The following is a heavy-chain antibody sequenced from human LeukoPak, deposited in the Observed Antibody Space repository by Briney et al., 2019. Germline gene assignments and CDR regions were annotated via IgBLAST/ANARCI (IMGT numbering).Heavy chain of an antibody. Sequence: GSLRLSCAASGFTFSSYGMHWVRQAPGKGLEWVAFIRYDGSNKYYADSVKGRFTISRDNSKNTLYLQMNSLRAEDTAVYYCARVSDDSGWNFDYWGQGTLVTVSS. D-gene: IGHD6-19*01. CDR2: IRYDGSNK. V-gene: IGHV3-30*02. J-gene: IGHJ4*02. CDR1: GFTFSSYG. CDR3: ARVSDDSGWNFDY.